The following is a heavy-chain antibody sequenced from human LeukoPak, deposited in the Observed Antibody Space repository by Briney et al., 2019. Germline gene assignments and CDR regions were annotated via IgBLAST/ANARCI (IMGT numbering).Heavy chain of an antibody. J-gene: IGHJ4*02. CDR2: IHGSGSS. V-gene: IGHV4-4*07. Sequence: SETLSLTCSVSGDSISAFYWSWIRQPAGKELEWIGRIHGSGSSNYNPSLKSRVTISVDTSKNQFSLKLSSVTAADTAVYYCARGRPRFDYWGQGTLVTVSS. CDR3: ARGRPRFDY. CDR1: GDSISAFY.